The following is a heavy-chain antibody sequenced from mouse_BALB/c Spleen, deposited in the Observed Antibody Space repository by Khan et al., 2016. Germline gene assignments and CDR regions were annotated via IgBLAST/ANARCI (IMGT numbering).Heavy chain of an antibody. CDR1: GYTFTSYW. J-gene: IGHJ4*01. D-gene: IGHD3-1*01. CDR2: INPTYGRT. CDR3: ASTGAPYDMDY. Sequence: QVQLQQPGAELVKPGTSVRLSCKASGYTFTSYWTHWMKQRPGQGLEWIGEINPTYGRTDYNEKFKTKATLTVDKSASTAYMQLSSLTSEDSAVYYCASTGAPYDMDYWGQGTSVTVSS. V-gene: IGHV1S81*02.